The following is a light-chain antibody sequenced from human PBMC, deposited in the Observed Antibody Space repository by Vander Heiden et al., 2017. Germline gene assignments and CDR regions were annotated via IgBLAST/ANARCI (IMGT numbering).Light chain of an antibody. V-gene: IGLV2-23*02. CDR2: EVF. J-gene: IGLJ1*01. Sequence: QSALTQPASVSGSSGQSVTISCTGTTNDVGSNIFVSWYQHRPGEAPKVVIFEVFKRPSGVSVRFSGSKSGNTASLTISGLQTEDEGDYYCGSYVRGDSYIFGSGTKVTVL. CDR1: TNDVGSNIF. CDR3: GSYVRGDSYI.